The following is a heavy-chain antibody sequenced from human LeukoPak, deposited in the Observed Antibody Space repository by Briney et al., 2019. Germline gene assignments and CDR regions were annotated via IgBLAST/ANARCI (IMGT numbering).Heavy chain of an antibody. Sequence: SETLSLTCTVSGGSISSYYWSWIRQPPGKGLEWIGYIYYSGSTNYNPSLKSRVTISVETSKNEFSLKLRSVTAADTAVYYCARATPDSSSWTPVVDYWGQGILVTVSS. CDR3: ARATPDSSSWTPVVDY. J-gene: IGHJ4*02. CDR2: IYYSGST. CDR1: GGSISSYY. D-gene: IGHD6-13*01. V-gene: IGHV4-59*01.